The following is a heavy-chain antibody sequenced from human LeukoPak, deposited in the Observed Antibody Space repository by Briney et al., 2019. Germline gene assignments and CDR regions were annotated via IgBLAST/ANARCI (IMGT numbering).Heavy chain of an antibody. CDR3: AKDRAAGAYDY. D-gene: IGHD6-13*01. CDR1: GFTFSNYG. J-gene: IGHJ4*02. V-gene: IGHV3-23*01. Sequence: GRTLRLSCVASGFTFSNYGMTWVRQAPGKGLEWVSAISGSGGSTYYADSVKGRFTISRDNSKNTLYLQMNSLRAEDTAVYYCAKDRAAGAYDYWGQGTLVTVSS. CDR2: ISGSGGST.